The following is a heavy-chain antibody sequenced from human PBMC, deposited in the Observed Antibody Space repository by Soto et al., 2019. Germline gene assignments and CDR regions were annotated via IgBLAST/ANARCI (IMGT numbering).Heavy chain of an antibody. Sequence: GGSLRLSCAASGFTFSSYAMSWVRQAPGKGLEWVSAISGSGGSTYYADSVKGRFTISTDNSKNTLYLQMNSLRAEDTAVYYCAKDRTLTSYSSSFILFDYWGQGTLVTVSS. V-gene: IGHV3-23*01. D-gene: IGHD6-6*01. J-gene: IGHJ4*02. CDR1: GFTFSSYA. CDR3: AKDRTLTSYSSSFILFDY. CDR2: ISGSGGST.